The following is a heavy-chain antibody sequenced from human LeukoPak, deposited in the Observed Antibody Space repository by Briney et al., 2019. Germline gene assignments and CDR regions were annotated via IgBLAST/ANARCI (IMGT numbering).Heavy chain of an antibody. D-gene: IGHD3-9*01. Sequence: PGGSLRLSCAASGFTFSSYAMTWVRQAPGKGLEWVSAITGGGDTTYYADSVKGRFTISRDNSKNTLYLQMNSLRVEDTAVYYCVRSIDPLFQYWGQGTLVTVSS. J-gene: IGHJ4*02. CDR3: VRSIDPLFQY. CDR2: ITGGGDTT. CDR1: GFTFSSYA. V-gene: IGHV3-23*01.